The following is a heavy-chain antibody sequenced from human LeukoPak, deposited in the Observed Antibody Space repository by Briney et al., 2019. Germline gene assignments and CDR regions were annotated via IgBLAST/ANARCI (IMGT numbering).Heavy chain of an antibody. J-gene: IGHJ6*03. D-gene: IGHD1-26*01. V-gene: IGHV1-69*13. CDR3: ARTIGVGATPYYMDV. CDR1: GYTFTSYG. Sequence: ASVKVSCKASGYTFTSYGISWVRQAPGQGLEWMGGIIPIFGTANYAQKFQGRVTITADESTSTAYMELSSLRSEDTAVYYCARTIGVGATPYYMDVWGKGTTVTISS. CDR2: IIPIFGTA.